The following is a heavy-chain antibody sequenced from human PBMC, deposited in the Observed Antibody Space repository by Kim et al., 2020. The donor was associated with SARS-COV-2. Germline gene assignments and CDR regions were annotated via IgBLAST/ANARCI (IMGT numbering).Heavy chain of an antibody. D-gene: IGHD2-15*01. CDR3: AGRDCDIGGDY. J-gene: IGHJ4*01. CDR1: GGSISSGTW. V-gene: IGHV4-4*02. CDR2: ISHSGNT. Sequence: SETLSLTCGVSGGSISSGTWWSWFRQPPGKGLEWIGEISHSGNTNYNPSPSSRLTMLVDKSKKQFSSILNSVIAADTAVYYCAGRDCDIGGDY.